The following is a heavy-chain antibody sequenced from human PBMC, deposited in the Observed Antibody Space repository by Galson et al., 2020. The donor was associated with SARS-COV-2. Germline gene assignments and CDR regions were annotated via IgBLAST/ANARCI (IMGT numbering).Heavy chain of an antibody. CDR3: ARPASVATADFDY. J-gene: IGHJ4*02. CDR2: IWYDGSNK. D-gene: IGHD5-12*01. CDR1: GFTFSSYG. V-gene: IGHV3-33*01. Sequence: GGSLRLSCAASGFTFSSYGMHWVRQAPGKGLEWVAVIWYDGSNKYYADSVKGRFTISRDNSKNTLYLQMNSLRAEDTAVYYCARPASVATADFDYWGQGTLVTVSS.